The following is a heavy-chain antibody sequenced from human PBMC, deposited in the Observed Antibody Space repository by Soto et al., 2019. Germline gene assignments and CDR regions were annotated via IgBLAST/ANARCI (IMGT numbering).Heavy chain of an antibody. D-gene: IGHD2-2*01. J-gene: IGHJ2*01. CDR3: AKGKSVGYCSSTSCPYWYFDL. Sequence: VQLLESGGGLVQPGGSLRLSCAASGFTFSSYAMSWVRQAPGKGLEWVSAISGSGGSTYYADSVKGRFTISRDNSKNTLYLQMNSLRAEDTAVYYCAKGKSVGYCSSTSCPYWYFDLWGRGTLVTVSS. V-gene: IGHV3-23*01. CDR2: ISGSGGST. CDR1: GFTFSSYA.